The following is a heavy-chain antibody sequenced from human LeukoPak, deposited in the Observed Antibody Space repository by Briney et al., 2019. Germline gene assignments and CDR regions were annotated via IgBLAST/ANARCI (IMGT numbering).Heavy chain of an antibody. J-gene: IGHJ4*02. D-gene: IGHD4-17*01. Sequence: SETLSLTCTVSGDSMGDYFWTWIRQPSGKGLEWIGYAADSGSTNYNPSLKSRVTISVDSSTNHFSLRLTSVTAADTAIYYCAAMTTVTMYSYFFDSWGQGTLLTVSS. CDR3: AAMTTVTMYSYFFDS. CDR1: GDSMGDYF. CDR2: AADSGST. V-gene: IGHV4-59*01.